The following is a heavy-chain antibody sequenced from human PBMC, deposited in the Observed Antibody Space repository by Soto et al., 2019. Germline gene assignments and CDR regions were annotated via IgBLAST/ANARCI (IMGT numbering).Heavy chain of an antibody. CDR2: FSGSGADT. J-gene: IGHJ4*02. Sequence: GGSLRLSCAATGFTLRTNGMSWVRQAPGKGLEWVSSFSGSGADTYYADSLKGRFTISRDNSKNTLYLQMNSLRAEDTALYHCAGHGGYSYLGQGTLVTVSS. D-gene: IGHD4-17*01. CDR1: GFTLRTNG. CDR3: AGHGGYSY. V-gene: IGHV3-23*01.